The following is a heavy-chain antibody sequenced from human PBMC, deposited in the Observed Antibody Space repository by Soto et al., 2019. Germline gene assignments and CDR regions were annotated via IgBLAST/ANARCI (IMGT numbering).Heavy chain of an antibody. D-gene: IGHD6-19*01. CDR3: ARERGSGWTFDY. Sequence: GGSLRLSCAASGFIVSNNYMGWVRQAPGKGLEWVSSISSSSTIYYADSVKGRFTISRDNVQNSLYLQMHSLRAEDTAVYYCARERGSGWTFDYWGQGTLVTVSS. V-gene: IGHV3-48*01. CDR2: ISSSSTI. J-gene: IGHJ4*02. CDR1: GFIVSNNY.